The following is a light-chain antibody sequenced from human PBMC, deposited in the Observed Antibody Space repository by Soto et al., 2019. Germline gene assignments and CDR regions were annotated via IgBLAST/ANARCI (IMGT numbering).Light chain of an antibody. CDR3: PQYGSSPT. CDR2: GAS. J-gene: IGKJ1*01. Sequence: EIVLTQSPGTLSLSPGERATLSCRASQSVSSSYLAWYQQKPGQAPRLLIYGASSRATGIPDRFSGSGSGTDFTLTISRLEPDDFAVYYCPQYGSSPTFGQGTKVEIK. CDR1: QSVSSSY. V-gene: IGKV3-20*01.